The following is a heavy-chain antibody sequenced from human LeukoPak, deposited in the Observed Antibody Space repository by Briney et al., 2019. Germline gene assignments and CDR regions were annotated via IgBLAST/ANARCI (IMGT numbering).Heavy chain of an antibody. CDR3: ANSLSPIVGATTGFDP. V-gene: IGHV3-30*18. J-gene: IGHJ5*02. Sequence: GGSLRLSGAASGFTFSSYGMHWVRQAPGKGLEWVAVISYDGSNKYYADSVKGRFTISRDNSKNTLYLQMNSLRAEDTAVYYCANSLSPIVGATTGFDPWGQGTLVTVSS. D-gene: IGHD1-26*01. CDR1: GFTFSSYG. CDR2: ISYDGSNK.